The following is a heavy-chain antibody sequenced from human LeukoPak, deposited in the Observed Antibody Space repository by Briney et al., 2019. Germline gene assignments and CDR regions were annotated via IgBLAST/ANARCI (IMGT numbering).Heavy chain of an antibody. CDR3: ARLDCSGGSCYHDAFDI. Sequence: SETLSLTCTVSGGSISSYYWSWIRQPAGKGLEWIGRIYTSGSTNYNPSLKSRVTMSVDTSKNQFSLKLSSVTAADTAVYYCARLDCSGGSCYHDAFDIWGQGTMVTVSS. J-gene: IGHJ3*02. D-gene: IGHD2-15*01. CDR2: IYTSGST. V-gene: IGHV4-4*07. CDR1: GGSISSYY.